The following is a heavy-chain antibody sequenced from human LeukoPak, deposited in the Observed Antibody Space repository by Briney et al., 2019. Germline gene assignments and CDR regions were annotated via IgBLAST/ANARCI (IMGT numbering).Heavy chain of an antibody. CDR1: GDPISSGSYY. J-gene: IGHJ6*03. Sequence: TSETLSLTCTVSGDPISSGSYYWGWIRQPPGKGLEWIGSISYSGSPYYNPSLKSRVTISVDTSKNQFSLKLSSVTAADTAVYYCATYGSGREDYHYMDVWGKGTTVTISS. CDR3: ATYGSGREDYHYMDV. D-gene: IGHD3-10*01. V-gene: IGHV4-39*01. CDR2: ISYSGSP.